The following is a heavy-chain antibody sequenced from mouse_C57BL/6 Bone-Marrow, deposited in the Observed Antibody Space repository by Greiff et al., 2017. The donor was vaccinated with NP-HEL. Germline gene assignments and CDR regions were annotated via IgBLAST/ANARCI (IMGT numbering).Heavy chain of an antibody. CDR3: ARRNYYGSSYPCAY. CDR2: ISSGGSYT. J-gene: IGHJ3*01. D-gene: IGHD1-1*01. Sequence: EVMLVESGGDLVKPGGSLKLSCAASGFTFSSYGMSWVRQTPDKRLEWVATISSGGSYTYYPDSVKGRFTISRDNAKNTLYLQMSSRKSEDTAMYYCARRNYYGSSYPCAYWGQGTLVTVSA. V-gene: IGHV5-6*02. CDR1: GFTFSSYG.